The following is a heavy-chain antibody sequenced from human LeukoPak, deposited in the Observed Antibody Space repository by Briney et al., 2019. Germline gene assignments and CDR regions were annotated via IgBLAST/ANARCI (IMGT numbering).Heavy chain of an antibody. J-gene: IGHJ4*02. D-gene: IGHD3-10*01. Sequence: GGALRLSCAGSGFTFSTYGMSWVRQAPNKGLEWLSTISGSGDSTYYADSVKGRFTISRDNSKNTLFLQMNSLRAEDTAIYYCAKWQYYVSGDDYWGQGILVTVFS. CDR1: GFTFSTYG. CDR3: AKWQYYVSGDDY. V-gene: IGHV3-23*01. CDR2: ISGSGDST.